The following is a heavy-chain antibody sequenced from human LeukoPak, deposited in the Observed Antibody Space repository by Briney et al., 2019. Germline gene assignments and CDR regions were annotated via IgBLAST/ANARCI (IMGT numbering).Heavy chain of an antibody. Sequence: ASVKVSCKASGYTFTDYYMHWVRQAPGQGLEWMGWINPNSGGATYAQKFQGRVTMTRDTSISTAYMELGRLTSDDTAMYFCLRDLTYGGISSPDCWGQGSLVIVSS. D-gene: IGHD4/OR15-4a*01. J-gene: IGHJ4*02. CDR3: LRDLTYGGISSPDC. CDR2: INPNSGGA. CDR1: GYTFTDYY. V-gene: IGHV1-2*02.